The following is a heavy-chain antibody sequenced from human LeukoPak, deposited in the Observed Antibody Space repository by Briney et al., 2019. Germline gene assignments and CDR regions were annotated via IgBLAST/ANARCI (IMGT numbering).Heavy chain of an antibody. CDR3: AKVATAMETSDY. CDR1: GFTFSSYE. CDR2: ISYGGSNK. D-gene: IGHD5-18*01. J-gene: IGHJ4*02. V-gene: IGHV3-30*18. Sequence: GGSLRLSCAASGFTFSSYEMNWVRQAPGKGLEWVAVISYGGSNKYYADSVKGRFTISRDNSKNTLYLQMNSLRAEDTAVYYCAKVATAMETSDYWGQGTLVTVSS.